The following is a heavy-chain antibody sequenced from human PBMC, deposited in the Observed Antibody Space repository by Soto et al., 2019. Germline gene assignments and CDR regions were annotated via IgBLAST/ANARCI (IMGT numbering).Heavy chain of an antibody. V-gene: IGHV4-30-4*01. D-gene: IGHD6-13*01. Sequence: SETLSLTCTVSGGSISSGDYYWSWIRQPPGKGLEWIGYIYYSGSTYYNPSLKSRVTISVDTSKNQFSLTLSSVTAADTAVYYCARDGIAAGGYGMDVWGQGTTVTVSS. CDR1: GGSISSGDYY. CDR3: ARDGIAAGGYGMDV. CDR2: IYYSGST. J-gene: IGHJ6*02.